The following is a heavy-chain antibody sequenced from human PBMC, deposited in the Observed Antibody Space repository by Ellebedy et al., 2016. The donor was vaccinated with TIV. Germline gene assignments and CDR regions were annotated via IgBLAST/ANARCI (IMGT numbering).Heavy chain of an antibody. CDR2: INGDGGFT. D-gene: IGHD2-21*02. Sequence: GESLKISCAASGFTFSRLWLHWIRPAPGKGLVWLSRINGDGGFTSHADFVKGRFTISRDNAKNTLYLQMNSLKAEDTAMYYCATLSDTGYWGHGTLVTVSS. V-gene: IGHV3-74*01. CDR3: ATLSDTGY. CDR1: GFTFSRLW. J-gene: IGHJ4*01.